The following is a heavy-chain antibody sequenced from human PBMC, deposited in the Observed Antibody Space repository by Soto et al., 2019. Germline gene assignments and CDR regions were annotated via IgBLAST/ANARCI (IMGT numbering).Heavy chain of an antibody. V-gene: IGHV4-39*01. CDR1: GGSISSSSYY. CDR3: ARHPSPLSGWFDRMPGDYFDY. J-gene: IGHJ4*02. CDR2: IYYSGST. D-gene: IGHD6-19*01. Sequence: QLQLQESGPGLVKPSETLSLTCTVSGGSISSSSYYWGWIRQPPGKGLEWIGSIYYSGSTYYNPSLKSRVTISVDTSKNQFSLKLSSVTAADTAVYYCARHPSPLSGWFDRMPGDYFDYWGQGTLVTVSS.